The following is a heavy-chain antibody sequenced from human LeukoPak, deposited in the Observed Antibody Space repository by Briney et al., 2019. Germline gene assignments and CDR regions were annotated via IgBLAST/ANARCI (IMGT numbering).Heavy chain of an antibody. Sequence: ASVKVSCKASGYTFTSYAMNWVRQAPGQGLEWMGWISADSGNTNYAQNLHGRLTLTTDTSTSTVYMELRSLRSNDTAVYYCARVLGSSGWSPSQYFQHWGQGTLVTVS. CDR1: GYTFTSYA. J-gene: IGHJ1*01. CDR3: ARVLGSSGWSPSQYFQH. V-gene: IGHV1-18*01. D-gene: IGHD6-19*01. CDR2: ISADSGNT.